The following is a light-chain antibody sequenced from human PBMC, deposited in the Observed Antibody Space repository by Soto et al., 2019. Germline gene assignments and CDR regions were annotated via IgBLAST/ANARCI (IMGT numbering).Light chain of an antibody. CDR2: GAS. J-gene: IGKJ2*01. V-gene: IGKV3-15*01. Sequence: ETVMTQSPATLSVSPGERATLSCWASQSVSSNLAWYQQKPGQAHRLLIYGASTRATGIPARFSGSGSGTEFTLTISSLQSEDFAVYFCQEYQNWPLFTFGQGTKLEIK. CDR1: QSVSSN. CDR3: QEYQNWPLFT.